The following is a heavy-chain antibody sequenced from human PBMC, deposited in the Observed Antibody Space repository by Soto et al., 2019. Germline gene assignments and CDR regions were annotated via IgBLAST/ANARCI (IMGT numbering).Heavy chain of an antibody. D-gene: IGHD6-13*01. CDR1: GDNFNSYA. J-gene: IGHJ6*02. CDR2: IIPIFAIA. V-gene: IGHV1-69*13. CDR3: ARPYSSSWPPYYFYGMDV. Sequence: GASVKASCKASGDNFNSYAISWVRQAPGQGLEWMGGIIPIFAIANYAQKFQGRLTITADESTSTAYMELSSLRSEDTAVYYCARPYSSSWPPYYFYGMDVWGQGTTVTVSS.